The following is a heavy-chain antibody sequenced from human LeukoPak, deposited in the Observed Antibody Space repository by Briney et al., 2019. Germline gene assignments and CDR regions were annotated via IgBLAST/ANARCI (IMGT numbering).Heavy chain of an antibody. J-gene: IGHJ4*02. CDR3: ARTVVPAAMYFDN. Sequence: GESLKISCKGSGYSFTSYWIGWVRPMPGKGVELMGIIYPGDSDTRYSPSFQGQGTISADKSISTAYLQWSSLKASDTAMYYCARTVVPAAMYFDNWGQGTLVTVSS. CDR2: IYPGDSDT. CDR1: GYSFTSYW. V-gene: IGHV5-51*01. D-gene: IGHD2-2*01.